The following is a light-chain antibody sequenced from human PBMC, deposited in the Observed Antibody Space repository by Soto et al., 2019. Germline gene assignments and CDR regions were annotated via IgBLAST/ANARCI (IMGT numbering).Light chain of an antibody. CDR3: CSYAGSNTRYV. V-gene: IGLV2-11*01. CDR1: SSDVGGYNY. CDR2: DVS. Sequence: QSVLTQPSSVSGSPGQSVTISCTGTSSDVGGYNYVSWYQQHPGKAPKLMIYDVSKRPSGVPDRFSGSRSGNTAALTISGLQAEDEADYYCCSYAGSNTRYVFGTGTKVTVL. J-gene: IGLJ1*01.